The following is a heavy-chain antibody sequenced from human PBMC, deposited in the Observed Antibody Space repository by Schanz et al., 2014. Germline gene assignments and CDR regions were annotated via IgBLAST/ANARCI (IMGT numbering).Heavy chain of an antibody. D-gene: IGHD2-15*01. CDR2: VNPGGGST. J-gene: IGHJ4*02. CDR1: GYTFTSYY. CDR3: ARGSLAGYVALLMAANDY. Sequence: QVQLVQSGAEVKKPGASVRLSCEASGYTFTSYYIHWVRQAPGQGLEWMGIVNPGGGSTSVAQRFQTRVTLTRDTSTGTAYLGLTRLRFEDTAVYYCARGSLAGYVALLMAANDYWGQGTLLTVSS. V-gene: IGHV1-46*01.